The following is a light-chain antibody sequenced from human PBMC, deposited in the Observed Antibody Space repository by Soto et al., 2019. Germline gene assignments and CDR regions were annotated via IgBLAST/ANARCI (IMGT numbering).Light chain of an antibody. J-gene: IGLJ2*01. Sequence: QAVVTQEPSLTVSPGGTVTLTCASSAGAVTSAYYTNWLQQKPGQAPRALIYSPSEKHSWTPARFSGSLLGGKAALTLSAEQPEDEADYYCLLYYGGAQVLFGGGTKLTVL. CDR2: SPS. CDR3: LLYYGGAQVL. CDR1: AGAVTSAYY. V-gene: IGLV7-43*01.